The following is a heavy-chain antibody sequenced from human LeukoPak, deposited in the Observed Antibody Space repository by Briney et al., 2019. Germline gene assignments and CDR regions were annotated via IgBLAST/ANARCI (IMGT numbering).Heavy chain of an antibody. CDR1: GFTFSSYA. D-gene: IGHD3-22*01. J-gene: IGHJ3*02. V-gene: IGHV3-23*01. CDR2: ISGSGGST. Sequence: PGGSLRLSCAASGFTFSSYAMSWVRQAPGKGLEWVSAISGSGGSTSYADSLKGRFTISRDNSKNTVYLQMSSLTAEDTAVYYCAKERGRGYDDRAFDIWGQGTMVTVSS. CDR3: AKERGRGYDDRAFDI.